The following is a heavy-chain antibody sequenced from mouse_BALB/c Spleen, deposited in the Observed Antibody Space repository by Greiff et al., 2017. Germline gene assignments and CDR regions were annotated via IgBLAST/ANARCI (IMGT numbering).Heavy chain of an antibody. Sequence: VQLQQPGAELVKPGASVKLSCKASGYTFTSYWMHWVKQRPGQGLEWIGEINPSNGRTNYNEKFKSKATLTVDKSSSTAYMQLSSLTSEDSAVYYCARREGYYYGSSEGCAYWGQGTLVTVSA. J-gene: IGHJ3*01. D-gene: IGHD1-1*01. CDR3: ARREGYYYGSSEGCAY. CDR1: GYTFTSYW. CDR2: INPSNGRT. V-gene: IGHV1S81*02.